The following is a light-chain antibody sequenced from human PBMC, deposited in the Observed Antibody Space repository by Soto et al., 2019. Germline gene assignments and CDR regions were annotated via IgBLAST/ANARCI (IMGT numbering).Light chain of an antibody. J-gene: IGKJ1*01. CDR3: QQYYSTPPT. CDR2: WAS. V-gene: IGKV4-1*01. CDR1: QVVLYSSNNKNY. Sequence: DIVMTQSADSLSVSLGERATINFKSSQVVLYSSNNKNYLAWYQQKPGQPPKLLIYWASTRESGVPDRFSGSGSGTDFTLTISSLQAEDVAVYYCQQYYSTPPTFGQGTKVDIK.